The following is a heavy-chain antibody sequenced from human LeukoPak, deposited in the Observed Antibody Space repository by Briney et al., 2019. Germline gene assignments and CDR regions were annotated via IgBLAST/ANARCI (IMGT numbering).Heavy chain of an antibody. J-gene: IGHJ4*02. D-gene: IGHD6-13*01. CDR2: ISIYNGNT. Sequence: ASVKVSCKASGYTFTNYAINWVRQAPGHGLEWMGWISIYNGNTNYTQNLQCRVTMTTDTSTNTAYMELRSLRSDDTAVYYCARTSAYGSSWHSYWGQGTLVTVSS. CDR1: GYTFTNYA. V-gene: IGHV1-18*01. CDR3: ARTSAYGSSWHSY.